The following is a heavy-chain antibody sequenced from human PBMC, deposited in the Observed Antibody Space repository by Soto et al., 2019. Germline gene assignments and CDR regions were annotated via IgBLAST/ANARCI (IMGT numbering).Heavy chain of an antibody. D-gene: IGHD4-17*01. CDR3: ARTYGNDAFDI. J-gene: IGHJ3*02. CDR2: IKQDGSKK. V-gene: IGHV3-7*01. CDR1: GFTFSSYW. Sequence: GGSLRLSCAASGFTFSSYWMSWVRQAPGKGLEWVANIKQDGSKKYYVDSVKGRFTISRDNSKNTLYLQMNSLRAEDTAVYYCARTYGNDAFDIWGQGTMVTVSS.